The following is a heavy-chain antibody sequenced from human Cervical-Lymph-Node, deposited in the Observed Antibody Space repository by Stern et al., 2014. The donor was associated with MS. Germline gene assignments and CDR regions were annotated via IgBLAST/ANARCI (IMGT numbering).Heavy chain of an antibody. J-gene: IGHJ4*02. CDR2: ISYSGST. V-gene: IGHV4-39*01. CDR1: GGSISSSSYY. CDR3: AFNFWSGYYYFDY. Sequence: QLQLQESGPGLVKPSATLSLTCTVSGGSISSSSYYWGWIRQPPGKGLEWIGTISYSGSTYYSPSLKSRVTITVDTSKKQFSLKLGLVTAADTAVYYCAFNFWSGYYYFDYWGQGTLVTVSS. D-gene: IGHD3-3*01.